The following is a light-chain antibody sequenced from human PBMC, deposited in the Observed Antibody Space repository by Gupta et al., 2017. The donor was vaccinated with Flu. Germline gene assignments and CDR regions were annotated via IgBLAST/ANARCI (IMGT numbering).Light chain of an antibody. J-gene: IGLJ1*01. Sequence: PLTPPPSASGSPGPSVTISCTGTSSDVGGYNYVSWYQQHPGKAPKLMIYEVSKRPSGVPDRFSGSKSGNTASLTVSGLQAEDEADYYCSSYATSNNYVFGTGTKVTVL. V-gene: IGLV2-8*01. CDR2: EVS. CDR3: SSYATSNNYV. CDR1: SSDVGGYNY.